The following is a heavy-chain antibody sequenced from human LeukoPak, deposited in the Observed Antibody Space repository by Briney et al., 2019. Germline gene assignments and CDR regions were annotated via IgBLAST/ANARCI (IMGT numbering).Heavy chain of an antibody. CDR1: GFTFSDYD. D-gene: IGHD6-13*01. CDR2: ISCSSSYT. CDR3: ARRPPEAGSPHIYYGMDV. V-gene: IGHV3-11*06. Sequence: GGSLRLSCAASGFTFSDYDMSWIRQAPGKGLEWVSYISCSSSYTNYAYSVKGRFTISRDNAKNSLYLQMKSLRAEDTAVYYCARRPPEAGSPHIYYGMDVWGQGTTVTVSS. J-gene: IGHJ6*02.